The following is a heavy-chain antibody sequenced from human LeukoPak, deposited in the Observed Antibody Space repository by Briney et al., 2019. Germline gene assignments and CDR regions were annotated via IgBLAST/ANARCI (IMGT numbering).Heavy chain of an antibody. CDR3: ARDVRLYSGYDWGIPY. CDR2: IKQDGSEK. D-gene: IGHD5-12*01. CDR1: MLTSSIYW. J-gene: IGHJ4*02. Sequence: PGGSLILLSAGKMLTSSIYWIIWFRQAPGKGLEWVANIKQDGSEKYYVDSVKGRFTISRDNAKNSLYLQMNSRRAEGTAVYYCARDVRLYSGYDWGIPYWGQGTLVTVSS. V-gene: IGHV3-7*05.